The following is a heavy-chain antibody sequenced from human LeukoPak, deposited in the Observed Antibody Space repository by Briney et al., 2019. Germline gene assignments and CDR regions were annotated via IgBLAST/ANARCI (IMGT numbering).Heavy chain of an antibody. D-gene: IGHD5-18*01. V-gene: IGHV1-24*01. CDR2: FDPEDGET. Sequence: ASVKVSCKVSGYTLTELSMHWVRQAPGKGLEWMGGFDPEDGETIYAQKFQGRVTMTEDTSTDTAYMELSSLRAEDTAVYYCAKDQGIQLWLKYFQHWGQGTLVTVSS. J-gene: IGHJ1*01. CDR3: AKDQGIQLWLKYFQH. CDR1: GYTLTELS.